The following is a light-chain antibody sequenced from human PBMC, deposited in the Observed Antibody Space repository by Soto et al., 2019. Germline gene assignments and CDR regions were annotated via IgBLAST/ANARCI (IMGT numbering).Light chain of an antibody. CDR1: QSIITY. Sequence: DIQMTQSSSSLSASVGDRVTITCRASQSIITYLNWYQQKPGKAPNLLISAASSLQSGVPSRFSGSGSGTEFTLTISSLQPEDFATYYCQQSYSTPRTFGQGTKLEIK. CDR2: AAS. J-gene: IGKJ2*01. V-gene: IGKV1-39*01. CDR3: QQSYSTPRT.